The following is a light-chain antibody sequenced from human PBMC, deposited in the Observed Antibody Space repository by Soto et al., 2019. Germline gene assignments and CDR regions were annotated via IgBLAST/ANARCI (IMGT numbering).Light chain of an antibody. J-gene: IGLJ2*01. CDR3: SSYTISSFLV. Sequence: QSALTQPASVSGSPGQSITISCTGTSSDVGGYNYVSWYQQHPGKAPKLMIYDVSNRPSGVSNRFSGSKSGNTASLTISGLQAEDEADYYCSSYTISSFLVLGGGTKVTVL. CDR1: SSDVGGYNY. CDR2: DVS. V-gene: IGLV2-14*01.